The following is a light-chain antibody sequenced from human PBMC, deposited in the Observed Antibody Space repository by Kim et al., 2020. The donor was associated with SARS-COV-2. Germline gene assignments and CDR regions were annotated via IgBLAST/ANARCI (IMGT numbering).Light chain of an antibody. CDR3: QQYHTYWS. V-gene: IGKV1-5*01. CDR1: QRISTW. Sequence: SASVGDRVTITCRASQRISTWLAWYQQKPGKAPKFLVYDASSLERGVPSRFSGSGSGTEFTLTISSLQPDDFATYYCQQYHTYWSFGQGTKVDIK. CDR2: DAS. J-gene: IGKJ1*01.